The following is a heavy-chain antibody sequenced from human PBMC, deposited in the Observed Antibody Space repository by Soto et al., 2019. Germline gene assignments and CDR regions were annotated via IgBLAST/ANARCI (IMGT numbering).Heavy chain of an antibody. CDR3: ARHITIFGVVTDNWFDP. J-gene: IGHJ5*02. D-gene: IGHD3-3*01. CDR1: GYTFTSYG. CDR2: ISAYNGNT. Sequence: ASVKVSCKASGYTFTSYGISWVRQAPGQGLEWMGWISAYNGNTNYAQKLQGRVTMTTDTSTSTAYMELRSLRSDDTAVYYCARHITIFGVVTDNWFDPWGHGTLVTVSS. V-gene: IGHV1-18*01.